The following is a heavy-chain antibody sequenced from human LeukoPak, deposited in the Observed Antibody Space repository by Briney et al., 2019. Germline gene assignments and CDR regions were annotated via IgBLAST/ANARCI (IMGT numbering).Heavy chain of an antibody. CDR2: INPNSGGT. D-gene: IGHD3-3*01. Sequence: ASVKVSCKASGYTFTGYYMHWVRQAPGQGLEWMGWINPNSGGTNYAQKFQGRVTMTKDTSISTAYMELSRLRSDDTAVYYCARSSYYDFWSGYYYGMDVWGQGTTVTVSS. J-gene: IGHJ6*02. V-gene: IGHV1-2*02. CDR1: GYTFTGYY. CDR3: ARSSYYDFWSGYYYGMDV.